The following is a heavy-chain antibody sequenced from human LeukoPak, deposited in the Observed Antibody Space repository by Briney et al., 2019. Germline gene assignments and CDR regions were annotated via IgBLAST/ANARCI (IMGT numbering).Heavy chain of an antibody. D-gene: IGHD3-22*01. Sequence: PGGSLRLSCAASGFTFSSYSMNWVRQAPGKGLEWVSSISSSSSYIYYADSVKGRFTISRDNAKNSLYLQMNSLRAEDTAVYYCATGEVVSYYYDSSGYSWGQGTLVTVSS. J-gene: IGHJ5*02. CDR2: ISSSSSYI. CDR1: GFTFSSYS. CDR3: ATGEVVSYYYDSSGYS. V-gene: IGHV3-21*01.